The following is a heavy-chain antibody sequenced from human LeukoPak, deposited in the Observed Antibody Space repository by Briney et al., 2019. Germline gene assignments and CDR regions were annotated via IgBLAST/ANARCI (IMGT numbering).Heavy chain of an antibody. CDR1: GYAFISHG. CDR2: ISTYSGNT. D-gene: IGHD3-3*01. Sequence: GASVKVSCKASGYAFISHGITWVRQAPGQGLEWMGWISTYSGNTHYAQKFQGRVTLSKDTSTTTAYLEPRSLGSDDTAVYYCARDLAVLGVVFTSYMDVWGKGTPVTVSS. CDR3: ARDLAVLGVVFTSYMDV. V-gene: IGHV1-18*01. J-gene: IGHJ6*03.